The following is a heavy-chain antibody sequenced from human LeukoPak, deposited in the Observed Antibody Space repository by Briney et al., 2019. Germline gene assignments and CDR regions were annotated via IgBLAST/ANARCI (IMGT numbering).Heavy chain of an antibody. CDR1: GGTFSSYA. D-gene: IGHD1-26*01. CDR3: ARDSKEGAPSP. CDR2: IIPILGRP. V-gene: IGHV1-69*04. Sequence: GSSVKVSCKASGGTFSSYAISWVRQAPGQGLEWMGRIIPILGRPNYAQKFQGRVTTTADKSTSTAYMELSSLRSEDTAVYYCARDSKEGAPSPWGQGTLVTVSS. J-gene: IGHJ5*02.